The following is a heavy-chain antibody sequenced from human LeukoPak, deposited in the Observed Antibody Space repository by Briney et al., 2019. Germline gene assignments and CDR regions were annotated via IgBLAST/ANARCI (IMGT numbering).Heavy chain of an antibody. CDR3: ARVANYYDSSGYYFGYFQH. CDR1: GGSISSYY. V-gene: IGHV4-59*12. J-gene: IGHJ1*01. Sequence: SETLSLTCTVSGGSISSYYWSWIRQPPGKGLEWIGYIYYSGSTNYNPSLKSRVTISVDRSKNQFSLKLSSVTAADTAVYYCARVANYYDSSGYYFGYFQHWGQGTLVTVSS. CDR2: IYYSGST. D-gene: IGHD3-22*01.